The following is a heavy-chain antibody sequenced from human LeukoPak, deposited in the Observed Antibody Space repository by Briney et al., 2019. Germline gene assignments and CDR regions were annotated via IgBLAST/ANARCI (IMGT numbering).Heavy chain of an antibody. D-gene: IGHD1-20*01. V-gene: IGHV1-46*01. CDR2: INPSGGST. CDR1: GYTFTGYY. Sequence: ASVKVSCKASGYTFTGYYMHWVRQAPGQGLEWMGIINPSGGSTSYAQKFQGRVTMTRDTSTSTVYMELSSLRSEDTAVYYCATGRLTGTTGYYYYYMDVWGKGTTVTISS. CDR3: ATGRLTGTTGYYYYYMDV. J-gene: IGHJ6*03.